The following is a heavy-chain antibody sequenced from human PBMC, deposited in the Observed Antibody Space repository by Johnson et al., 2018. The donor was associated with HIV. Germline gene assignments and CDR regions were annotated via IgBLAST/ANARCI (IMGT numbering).Heavy chain of an antibody. Sequence: EVQLVESGGGVVQPGRSLRLSCAASGFTFDDYGMNWVRQAPGKGLEWVSGINWNGGSTGYADSVKGRFTISRDNAKNSLYLQMNNLRAEDTAVYYCARDYQWLVQDDAFDIWGQGTMVTVSS. CDR1: GFTFDDYG. CDR3: ARDYQWLVQDDAFDI. D-gene: IGHD6-19*01. V-gene: IGHV3-20*04. J-gene: IGHJ3*02. CDR2: INWNGGST.